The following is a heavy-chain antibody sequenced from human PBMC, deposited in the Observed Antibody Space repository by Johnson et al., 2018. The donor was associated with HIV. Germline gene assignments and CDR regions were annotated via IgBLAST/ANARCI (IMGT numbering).Heavy chain of an antibody. CDR1: GFTFDDYA. CDR3: ARTRSGYYYDVFDI. V-gene: IGHV3-9*01. CDR2: ISWNSGSI. D-gene: IGHD3-22*01. J-gene: IGHJ3*02. Sequence: VQLVESGGGLVQPGRYLRLSCAASGFTFDDYAMHWVRQAPGKGLEWVSGISWNSGSIGYADSVKGRFTISRDNAKNSLYLQMNSLGAEDTAVYYCARTRSGYYYDVFDIWGQGTMVTVSS.